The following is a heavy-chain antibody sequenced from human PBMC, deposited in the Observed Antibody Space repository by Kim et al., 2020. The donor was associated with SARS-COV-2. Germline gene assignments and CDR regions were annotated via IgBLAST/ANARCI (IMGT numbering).Heavy chain of an antibody. Sequence: SETLSLTCTVSGGSISSGGYYWSWIRQHPGKGLEWIGYIYYSGSTYYNPSLKSRVTISVDTSKNQFSLKLSSVTAADTAAYYCARAGAGRITIFGVVIESFDYWGQGTLVTVSS. CDR1: GGSISSGGYY. CDR2: IYYSGST. D-gene: IGHD3-3*01. CDR3: ARAGAGRITIFGVVIESFDY. J-gene: IGHJ4*02. V-gene: IGHV4-31*03.